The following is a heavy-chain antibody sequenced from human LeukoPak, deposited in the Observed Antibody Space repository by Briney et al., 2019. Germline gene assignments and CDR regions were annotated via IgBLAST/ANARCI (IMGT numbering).Heavy chain of an antibody. J-gene: IGHJ4*02. CDR3: ARDLDVDTAMAGFDY. D-gene: IGHD5-18*01. CDR2: INPNSGGT. V-gene: IGHV1-2*02. Sequence: GASVKVSCKASGYTFTNYAMNWVRQAPGQGLEWMGWINPNSGGTNYAQKFQGRVTMTRDTSISTAYMELSRLRSDDTAVYYCARDLDVDTAMAGFDYWGQGTLVTVSS. CDR1: GYTFTNYA.